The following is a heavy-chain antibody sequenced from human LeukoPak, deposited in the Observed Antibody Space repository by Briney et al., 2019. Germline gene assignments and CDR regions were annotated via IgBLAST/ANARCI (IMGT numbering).Heavy chain of an antibody. CDR1: GFAFSSYS. V-gene: IGHV3-21*01. Sequence: PGGSLRLSCAASGFAFSSYSMNWVRQAPGKGLEWVSSISSDSRYIFYAEPVKGRFTISRDNTENSLYLQMNSLRVEDTAVYYCARFETVAAKPFEYWGQGTLVTVSS. CDR2: ISSDSRYI. CDR3: ARFETVAAKPFEY. D-gene: IGHD6-19*01. J-gene: IGHJ4*02.